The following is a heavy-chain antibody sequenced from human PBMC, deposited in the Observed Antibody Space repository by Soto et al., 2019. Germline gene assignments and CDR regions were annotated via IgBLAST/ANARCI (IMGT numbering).Heavy chain of an antibody. V-gene: IGHV1-69*13. CDR3: ARCDSCYGIGYYFDY. D-gene: IGHD2-15*01. CDR2: IIPIFGTA. CDR1: GGTFSSYA. Sequence: SVKVSCKASGGTFSSYAISWVRQAPGQGLEWMGGIIPIFGTANYAQKFQGRVTITADESTSTAYMELSSLRSEDTAVYYCARCDSCYGIGYYFDYWGQGTLVNVS. J-gene: IGHJ4*02.